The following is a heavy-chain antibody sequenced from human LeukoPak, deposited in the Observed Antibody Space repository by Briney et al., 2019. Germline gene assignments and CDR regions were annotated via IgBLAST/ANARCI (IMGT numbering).Heavy chain of an antibody. J-gene: IGHJ4*02. CDR2: ISSSSSYI. V-gene: IGHV3-21*04. D-gene: IGHD3-22*01. CDR1: GFTFSSYS. Sequence: PGGSLRLSCAASGFTFSSYSMNWVRQAPGKGLEWVSSISSSSSYIYYADSVKGRFTISRDNAKNSLFLQMNSLRADDTALYYCARDPSRRYDSSGYFQYFDYWGQGTLVTVSS. CDR3: ARDPSRRYDSSGYFQYFDY.